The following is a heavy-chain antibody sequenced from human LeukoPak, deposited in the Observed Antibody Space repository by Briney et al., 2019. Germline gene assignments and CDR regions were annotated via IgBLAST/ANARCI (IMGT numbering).Heavy chain of an antibody. Sequence: SETLSLTCAVSGGSISSSNWWSWVRQPPGKGLEWIGEIYHSGSTNYNPSLKSRVTISLDTSKDQFSLKLSSVTAADTAVYYCARDEVRFPRVFQHWGQGTLVTVSS. J-gene: IGHJ1*01. D-gene: IGHD3-10*01. V-gene: IGHV4-4*02. CDR1: GGSISSSNW. CDR3: ARDEVRFPRVFQH. CDR2: IYHSGST.